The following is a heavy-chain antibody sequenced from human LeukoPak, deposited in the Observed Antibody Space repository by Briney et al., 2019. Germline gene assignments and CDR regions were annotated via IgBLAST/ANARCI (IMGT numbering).Heavy chain of an antibody. J-gene: IGHJ4*02. CDR1: GFTFSNYA. CDR2: ISGSGAST. D-gene: IGHD1-14*01. Sequence: PGGSLRLSCAASGFTFSNYAMSWVRQAPGKGLEWVSLISGSGASTYYPDSVKGRFTISRDNSKNTLSLQMNSLRAEDTAVYYCAKYRMYHFDYWGQGTLVTVAS. CDR3: AKYRMYHFDY. V-gene: IGHV3-23*01.